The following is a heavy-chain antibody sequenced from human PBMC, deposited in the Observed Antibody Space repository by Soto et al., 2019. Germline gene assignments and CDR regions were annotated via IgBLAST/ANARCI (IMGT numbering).Heavy chain of an antibody. D-gene: IGHD1-20*01. CDR3: ARGDGITSRYSYYGMDV. CDR2: FYNSGST. CDR1: GDSISSYY. V-gene: IGHV4-59*01. Sequence: PSETLSLPCTVSGDSISSYYWSWVRQSPGKGLEWIGYFYNSGSTNYNPSLKSRVTISVDTSKNQFSLNLSSVTAADTAVYYCARGDGITSRYSYYGMDVWGQGTTVTVS. J-gene: IGHJ6*02.